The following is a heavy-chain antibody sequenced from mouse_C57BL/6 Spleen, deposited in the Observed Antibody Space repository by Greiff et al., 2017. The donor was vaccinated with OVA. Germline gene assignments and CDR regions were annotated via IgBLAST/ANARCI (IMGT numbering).Heavy chain of an antibody. J-gene: IGHJ4*01. CDR1: GYTFTDYE. CDR3: TRRTWRMDY. Sequence: VQLVESGAELVRPGASVTLSCKASGYTFTDYEMHWVKQTPVHGLEWIGAIDPETGGTAYNQKFKGKAILTADKSSSTAYMELRSLTSEDSAVYYCTRRTWRMDYWGQGTSVTVSS. V-gene: IGHV1-15*01. CDR2: IDPETGGT.